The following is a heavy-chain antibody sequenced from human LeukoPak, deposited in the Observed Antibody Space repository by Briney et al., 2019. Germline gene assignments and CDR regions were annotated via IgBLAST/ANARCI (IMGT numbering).Heavy chain of an antibody. D-gene: IGHD6-13*01. CDR3: ARAYGSSWYDY. Sequence: SGGSLRLSCAASGFTFSNYAMSWVRQAPGKGLEWVSAITSGDSTYYADSVKGRFTISRDNSKNTLYLQMNSLRAEDTAVYHCARAYGSSWYDYWGQGTLVTVSS. J-gene: IGHJ4*02. CDR1: GFTFSNYA. V-gene: IGHV3-23*01. CDR2: ITSGDST.